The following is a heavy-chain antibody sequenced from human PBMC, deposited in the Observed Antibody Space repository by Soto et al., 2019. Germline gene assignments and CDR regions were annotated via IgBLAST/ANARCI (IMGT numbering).Heavy chain of an antibody. D-gene: IGHD6-19*01. V-gene: IGHV3-7*01. CDR3: ASYRSGWPRGFDY. CDR1: GFTLSSYW. CDR2: IKQDGSEK. Sequence: GGSLRLSCVASGFTLSSYWMSWVRLAPGKGLEWVANIKQDGSEKYYVDSAKGRFTISRDNAKNSLYLQMNSLRAEDTAVYYCASYRSGWPRGFDYWGQGTLVTVSS. J-gene: IGHJ4*02.